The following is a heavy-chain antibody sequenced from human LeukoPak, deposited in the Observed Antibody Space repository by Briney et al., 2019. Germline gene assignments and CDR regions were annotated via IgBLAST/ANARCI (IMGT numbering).Heavy chain of an antibody. V-gene: IGHV4-34*01. CDR1: GGSFSGYY. Sequence: SETLSLTCAVYGGSFSGYYWSWIRQPPGKGLEWIGEINHSGSTNYNPSLKSRVTISVDTSKNQFSLKPSSVTAADTAVYYCASVYIGYWGQGTLVTVSS. J-gene: IGHJ4*02. D-gene: IGHD5/OR15-5a*01. CDR3: ASVYIGY. CDR2: INHSGST.